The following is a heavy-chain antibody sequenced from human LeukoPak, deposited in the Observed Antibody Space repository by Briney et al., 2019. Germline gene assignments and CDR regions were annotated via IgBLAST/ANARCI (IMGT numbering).Heavy chain of an antibody. CDR3: AKGAAYSSSWFQGDY. D-gene: IGHD6-13*01. J-gene: IGHJ4*02. Sequence: GGSLRLSCAASGFTFSDYYMSWIRQAPGKGLEWVSYISSSGSTIYYADSVKGRFTLSRDNSKNTLYLQMNSLRAEDTAVYYCAKGAAYSSSWFQGDYWGQGTLVTVSS. CDR2: ISSSGSTI. CDR1: GFTFSDYY. V-gene: IGHV3-11*04.